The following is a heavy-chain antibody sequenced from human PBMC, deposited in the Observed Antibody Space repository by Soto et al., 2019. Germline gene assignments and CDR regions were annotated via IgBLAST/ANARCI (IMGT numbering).Heavy chain of an antibody. V-gene: IGHV1-18*04. CDR3: ARDNGYYDL. CDR2: ISTYSGNT. J-gene: IGHJ4*02. CDR1: GYTFSSYS. Sequence: QIQMLRSGAEVTQPGASVKISCKTSGYTFSSYSVSWVRQVPGQGLEWMAWISTYSGNTHYAERVQGRVTVTFDKSARTAFMEMWGLTSDDTAVYFCARDNGYYDLWGQGTLVTVSS.